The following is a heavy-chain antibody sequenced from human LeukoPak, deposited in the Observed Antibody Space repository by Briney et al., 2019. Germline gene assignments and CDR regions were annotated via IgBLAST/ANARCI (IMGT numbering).Heavy chain of an antibody. CDR2: IKSKTDGGTT. CDR1: GFTFSNAW. V-gene: IGHV3-15*01. J-gene: IGHJ4*02. D-gene: IGHD3-10*01. Sequence: GGSLRLYCAASGFTFSNAWMSWGRQAPGKGLEWVGRIKSKTDGGTTDYAAPVKGRFTISRDDSKNTLYLQMNSLKTEDTAVYYCTTLQGTMVRGVIITHFDYWGQGTLVAVSS. CDR3: TTLQGTMVRGVIITHFDY.